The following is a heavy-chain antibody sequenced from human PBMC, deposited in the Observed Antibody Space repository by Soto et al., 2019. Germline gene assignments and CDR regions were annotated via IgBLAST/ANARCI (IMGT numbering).Heavy chain of an antibody. J-gene: IGHJ4*02. CDR1: GDSISGLY. D-gene: IGHD3-9*01. V-gene: IGHV4-4*07. CDR3: ARASQCKSYFGCFAWLDY. Sequence: SETLSLTCAVSGDSISGLYWAWVRQPAGKGLEWIGRIYSSGETNYNPSLTGRVIMSLDTSKNQFSLQLTSVTAADTAVYYCARASQCKSYFGCFAWLDYWGQGTLVTVSS. CDR2: IYSSGET.